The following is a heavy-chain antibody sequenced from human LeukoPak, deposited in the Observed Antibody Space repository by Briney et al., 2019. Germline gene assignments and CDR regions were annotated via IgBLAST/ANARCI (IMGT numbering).Heavy chain of an antibody. CDR3: AVNDVYGEHAHRNPGAYYYMDV. CDR2: VNTNSGDT. CDR1: GYSFTGYH. Sequence: ASVKVSCKASGYSFTGYHMHWVRHAPAPGREWMGWVNTNSGDTNYTQKFQSRVTMTRDTSISTASLELSCLRSADTAVYYCAVNDVYGEHAHRNPGAYYYMDVWGKGTTVTVSS. V-gene: IGHV1-2*02. D-gene: IGHD4/OR15-4a*01. J-gene: IGHJ6*03.